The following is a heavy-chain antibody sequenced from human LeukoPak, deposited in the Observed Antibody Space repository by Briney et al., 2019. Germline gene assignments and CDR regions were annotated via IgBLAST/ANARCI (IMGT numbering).Heavy chain of an antibody. CDR2: IIPIFGTA. CDR3: ARGSIAARYFDY. Sequence: GASVKVSCKASGYTFTSYAFSWVRQAPGQGLEWMGGIIPIFGTANYAQKFQGRVTITTDESTSTAYMELSSLRSEDTAVYYCARGSIAARYFDYWGQGTLVTVSS. CDR1: GYTFTSYA. D-gene: IGHD6-6*01. J-gene: IGHJ4*02. V-gene: IGHV1-69*05.